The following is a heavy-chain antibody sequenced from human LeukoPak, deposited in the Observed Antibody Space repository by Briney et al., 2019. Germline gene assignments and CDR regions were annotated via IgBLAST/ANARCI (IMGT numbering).Heavy chain of an antibody. Sequence: PSETLSLTCTVSGGSSSSYYWSWIRQPAGKGLEWIGRIYTSGSTNYNPSLKSRVTMSVDTSKDQFSLKLSSVTAADTAVYYCARVVVVAATPSVWFDPWGQGTLVTVSS. D-gene: IGHD2-15*01. CDR2: IYTSGST. CDR3: ARVVVVAATPSVWFDP. CDR1: GGSSSSYY. J-gene: IGHJ5*02. V-gene: IGHV4-4*07.